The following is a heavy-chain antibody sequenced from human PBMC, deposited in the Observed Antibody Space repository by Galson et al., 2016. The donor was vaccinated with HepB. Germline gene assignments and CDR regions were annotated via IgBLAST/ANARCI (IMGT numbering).Heavy chain of an antibody. Sequence: SLRLSCAASGFTFSRYGMHWVRQAPGKGLEWVAVISYDGGDKQYADSVKGRFTVPRDNSKNTLFLQMNSLRVEDTAVYYCAKLDCGRDCPRDDWGQGTLVTVSS. V-gene: IGHV3-30*19. J-gene: IGHJ4*02. CDR2: ISYDGGDK. D-gene: IGHD2-21*02. CDR1: GFTFSRYG. CDR3: AKLDCGRDCPRDD.